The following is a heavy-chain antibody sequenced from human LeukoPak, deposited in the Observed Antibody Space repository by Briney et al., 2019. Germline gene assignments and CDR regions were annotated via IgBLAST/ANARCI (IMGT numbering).Heavy chain of an antibody. V-gene: IGHV3-53*01. CDR3: AGYGGSYPYYMDV. CDR2: IYTGGTT. Sequence: PGGSLRLSCAASGFSFSSNYMRWVRQAPGKGLDWVSVIYTGGTTYYSDSVKGRFTISRDNSKNTLYLQMNSLRAEDTAVDYCAGYGGSYPYYMDVWGKGTTVTISS. J-gene: IGHJ6*03. CDR1: GFSFSSNY. D-gene: IGHD1-26*01.